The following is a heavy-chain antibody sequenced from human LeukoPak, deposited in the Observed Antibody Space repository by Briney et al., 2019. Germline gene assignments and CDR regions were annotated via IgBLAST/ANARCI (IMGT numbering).Heavy chain of an antibody. D-gene: IGHD3-22*01. V-gene: IGHV1-2*02. J-gene: IGHJ4*02. CDR3: ARGPDSSGYYYGVY. CDR1: GYTFTGYY. CDR2: INPNSGGT. Sequence: GASVKVSCKASGYTFTGYYMHWVRQAPGQGLEWMGWINPNSGGTNYAQKFQGRVTITADESTSTAYMELSSLRSEDTAVYYCARGPDSSGYYYGVYWGQGTLVTVSS.